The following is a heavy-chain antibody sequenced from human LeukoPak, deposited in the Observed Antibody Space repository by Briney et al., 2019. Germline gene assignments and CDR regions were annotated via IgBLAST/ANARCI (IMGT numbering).Heavy chain of an antibody. D-gene: IGHD3-3*01. CDR3: ARANPYMEWGSRGNFDY. CDR2: IYHSGST. CDR1: GGSISSGGYS. V-gene: IGHV4-30-2*01. J-gene: IGHJ4*02. Sequence: SETLSLTCAVSGGSISSGGYSWSWIRQPPGKGLEWIGYIYHSGSTYYNPSLKSRVTISVDRSKNQFSLKLSSVTAADTAVYYCARANPYMEWGSRGNFDYWGQGTLVTVSS.